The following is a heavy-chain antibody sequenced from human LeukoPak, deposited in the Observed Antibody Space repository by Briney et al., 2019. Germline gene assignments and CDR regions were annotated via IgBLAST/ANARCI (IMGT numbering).Heavy chain of an antibody. V-gene: IGHV4-34*01. CDR2: INHRGST. CDR1: GGSFSGYY. D-gene: IGHD2-8*01. J-gene: IGHJ6*02. CDR3: ARGRDIVLMVYPYYYYYGMDV. Sequence: SETLSLTCAVYGGSFSGYYWSWIRQPPGKGLEWIGEINHRGSTNYNPSLKSRVTISVDTSKNQFSLKLSSVTAADTAVYYCARGRDIVLMVYPYYYYYGMDVWGQGTTVTVSS.